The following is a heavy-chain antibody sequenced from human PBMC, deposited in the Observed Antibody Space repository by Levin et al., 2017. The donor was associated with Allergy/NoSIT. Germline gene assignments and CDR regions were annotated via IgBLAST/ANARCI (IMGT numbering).Heavy chain of an antibody. V-gene: IGHV4-34*01. J-gene: IGHJ1*01. D-gene: IGHD4-23*01. Sequence: SETLSLTCAVYGGSFSGYYWSWIRQPPGKGLEWIGEINHSGSTNYNPSLKSRVTISVDTSKNQFSLKLSSVTAADTAVYYCARRLKVGNSIYFQHWGQGTLVTVSS. CDR3: ARRLKVGNSIYFQH. CDR2: INHSGST. CDR1: GGSFSGYY.